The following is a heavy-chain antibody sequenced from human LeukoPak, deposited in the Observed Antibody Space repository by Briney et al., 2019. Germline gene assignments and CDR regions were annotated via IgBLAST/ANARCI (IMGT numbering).Heavy chain of an antibody. CDR1: GFTFSNYE. J-gene: IGHJ4*02. CDR3: ATDVYCSSTSCSLVQFFDY. V-gene: IGHV3-23*01. Sequence: AGGSLRLSCEASGFTFSNYEMNWVRQAPGKGLEWVSAISGSGGSTYYADSVKGRFTISRDNSKNTLYLQMNSLRAEDTAVYYCATDVYCSSTSCSLVQFFDYWGQGTLVTVSS. CDR2: ISGSGGST. D-gene: IGHD2-2*01.